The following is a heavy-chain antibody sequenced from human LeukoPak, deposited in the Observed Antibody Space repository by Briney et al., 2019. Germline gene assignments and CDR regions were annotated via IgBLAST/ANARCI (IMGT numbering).Heavy chain of an antibody. D-gene: IGHD3-3*01. Sequence: PSETLSLTCTASGGSVSSYYWSWIRQPPGKGLEWIGYIYYSGSTNYNPSLKSRVTISVDTSKNQFSLKLSSVTAADTAVYYCARGSSLRFLELDYYYRMDVWGQGTTVTVSS. V-gene: IGHV4-59*02. CDR1: GGSVSSYY. CDR3: ARGSSLRFLELDYYYRMDV. CDR2: IYYSGST. J-gene: IGHJ6*02.